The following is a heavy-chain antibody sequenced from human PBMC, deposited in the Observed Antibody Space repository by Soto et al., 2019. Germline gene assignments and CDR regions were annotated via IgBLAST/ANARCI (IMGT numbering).Heavy chain of an antibody. CDR2: IKSRRNGGTA. Sequence: PGGSLRLSCGASGFIFSSAWMSWVRQAPGRGLEYVGRIKSRRNGGTADYASPVKGRFTISRDDSKNTLYLQINRLETEDTGVYYCTTDLFRDRAPHNDYWGQGTLVTVSS. J-gene: IGHJ4*02. V-gene: IGHV3-15*01. CDR1: GFIFSSAW. CDR3: TTDLFRDRAPHNDY. D-gene: IGHD2-21*02.